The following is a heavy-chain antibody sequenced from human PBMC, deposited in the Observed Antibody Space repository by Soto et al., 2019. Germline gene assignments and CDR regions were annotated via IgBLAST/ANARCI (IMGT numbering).Heavy chain of an antibody. J-gene: IGHJ5*02. Sequence: SETLSLTCTVSGVSITSSSYYLGWIRQPPGKGLEWIGSIYYSGSTYYNPSLKSRVTISVDTSKNQFSLKLSSVTAADPAVYYCAPQEVGGSYVYTFDPWGQGTLVTVSS. V-gene: IGHV4-39*01. D-gene: IGHD1-26*01. CDR2: IYYSGST. CDR3: APQEVGGSYVYTFDP. CDR1: GVSITSSSYY.